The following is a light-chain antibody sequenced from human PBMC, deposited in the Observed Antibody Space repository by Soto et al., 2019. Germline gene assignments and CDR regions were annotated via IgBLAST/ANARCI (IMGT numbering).Light chain of an antibody. CDR3: QQYNNWPLT. J-gene: IGKJ4*01. CDR1: QGISSY. V-gene: IGKV1-8*01. Sequence: IRMTQSPSSFSASTGDRVTITCRASQGISSYLAWYQQKPGKAPKLLIYAASTLQSGVPSRFSGSGFGTDFTLTISSLQSEDFAVYYCQQYNNWPLTFGGGTKVDI. CDR2: AAS.